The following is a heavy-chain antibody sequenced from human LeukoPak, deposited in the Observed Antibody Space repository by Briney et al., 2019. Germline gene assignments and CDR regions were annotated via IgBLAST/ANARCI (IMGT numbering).Heavy chain of an antibody. CDR1: GGSISDAAYY. D-gene: IGHD3-10*01. V-gene: IGHV4-61*08. CDR3: ARHMSVSYDAFDL. CDR2: VYYTGRT. Sequence: SQTLSLTCTVSGGSISDAAYYWSWIRQPPGKGLEWIAYVYYTGRTLYNPSLESRVTISVDTSKTQISLKLTSVTAADTAVYYCARHMSVSYDAFDLWGRGTPVTVSS. J-gene: IGHJ3*01.